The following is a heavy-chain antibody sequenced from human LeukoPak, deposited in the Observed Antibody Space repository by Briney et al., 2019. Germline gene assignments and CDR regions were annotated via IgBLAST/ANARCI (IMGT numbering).Heavy chain of an antibody. J-gene: IGHJ4*02. CDR1: GFTFSSYA. CDR2: ISGSGGST. V-gene: IGHV3-23*01. D-gene: IGHD5-18*01. Sequence: PGGSLRLSCAASGFTFSSYAMSWVRQAPGKGLEWVSSISGSGGSTYYADSVKGRFTVSRDNSKNTLYLQMNSLRAEDTAVYYCAKVDTGVLRYYYLDYWGQGTLVTVSS. CDR3: AKVDTGVLRYYYLDY.